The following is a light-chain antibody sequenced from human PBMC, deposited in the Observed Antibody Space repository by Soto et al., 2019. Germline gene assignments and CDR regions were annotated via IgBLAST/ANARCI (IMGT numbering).Light chain of an antibody. V-gene: IGLV2-14*01. J-gene: IGLJ1*01. CDR1: SSDIGAYNY. Sequence: ALTQPASVSGSPGQSITITCTGSSSDIGAYNYVSWFQQYPGKAPKLIISEVSNRPSGVSNRFSGSKSGTAASLTISGLQTEDEADYFCFSFTTDWTHVFGTGTKVTVL. CDR3: FSFTTDWTHV. CDR2: EVS.